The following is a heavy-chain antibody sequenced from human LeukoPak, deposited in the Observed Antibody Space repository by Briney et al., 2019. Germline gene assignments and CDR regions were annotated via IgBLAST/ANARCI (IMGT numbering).Heavy chain of an antibody. CDR3: AKDEATSGGGLAS. CDR1: WFTVRGTH. Sequence: GGSLRLSCAASWFTVRGTHMSWVRQAPGKGLEWVSAMYTGGTTYYADSVQGRFTISRDTSKNTLYLHMNILSADDTPIYYCAKDEATSGGGLASWGQGTLVTVSS. V-gene: IGHV3-53*01. J-gene: IGHJ4*02. CDR2: MYTGGTT. D-gene: IGHD3-16*01.